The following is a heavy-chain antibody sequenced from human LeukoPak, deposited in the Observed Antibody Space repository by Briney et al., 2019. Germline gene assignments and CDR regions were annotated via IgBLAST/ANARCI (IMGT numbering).Heavy chain of an antibody. J-gene: IGHJ6*03. D-gene: IGHD3-16*02. Sequence: SETLSLTCAVYGGSFNAYYWTWIRQTPGKVLEWIGEINHSGNTNYNPSLESRVTISADTSKNQFSLNLGSVTAADTAIYYCARGLRFIQGPGYYYMDVWGKGTTVTVSS. CDR2: INHSGNT. CDR3: ARGLRFIQGPGYYYMDV. V-gene: IGHV4-34*01. CDR1: GGSFNAYY.